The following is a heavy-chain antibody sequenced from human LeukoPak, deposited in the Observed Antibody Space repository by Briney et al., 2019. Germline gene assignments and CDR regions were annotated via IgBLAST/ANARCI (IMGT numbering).Heavy chain of an antibody. Sequence: GGSLRLSCAASGFTFSSYAMHWVRQAPGKGLEWVAVISYDGSNKYYADSVKGRFTISRDNSKNTLYLQMNSLRAEDTAVYYCARGDLMYWGQGTLVTVSS. CDR1: GFTFSSYA. V-gene: IGHV3-30-3*01. CDR3: ARGDLMY. J-gene: IGHJ4*02. D-gene: IGHD3-10*01. CDR2: ISYDGSNK.